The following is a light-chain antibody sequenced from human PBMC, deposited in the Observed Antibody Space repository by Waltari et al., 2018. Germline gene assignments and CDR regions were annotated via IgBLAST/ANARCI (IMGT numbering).Light chain of an antibody. J-gene: IGLJ2*01. CDR2: GND. Sequence: QSVLTQPPSVSAAPGQKVTISCSGSPSNIGNNYVSWYQQFPGAAPKVLIYGNDKRTTGIPDRFSGSKSGTSATLDITGLQTGDEADYYCGTWDDTLSAVFGGGTKVTAL. V-gene: IGLV1-51*02. CDR3: GTWDDTLSAV. CDR1: PSNIGNNY.